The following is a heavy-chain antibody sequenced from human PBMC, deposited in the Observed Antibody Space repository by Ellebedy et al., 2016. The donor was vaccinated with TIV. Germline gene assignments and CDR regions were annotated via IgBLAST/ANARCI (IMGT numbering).Heavy chain of an antibody. Sequence: SGPTLVKPTQTLTLTCTFSGSAFTTTREAVGWFRHRPGRALEWLGIIYWDGDAYYSPFVKNRLTVTKDTSKKQVVFKLTSVDPMDTGTYYCALRRPPTAGDWFDRWGQGTLVTVSS. V-gene: IGHV2-5*02. J-gene: IGHJ5*02. D-gene: IGHD6-25*01. CDR1: GSAFTTTREA. CDR2: IYWDGDA. CDR3: ALRRPPTAGDWFDR.